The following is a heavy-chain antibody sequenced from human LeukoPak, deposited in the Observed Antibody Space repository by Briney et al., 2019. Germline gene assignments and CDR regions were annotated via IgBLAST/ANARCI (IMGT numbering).Heavy chain of an antibody. CDR1: GSTFSSYG. CDR3: ARDRVSMIRGVTALDY. Sequence: GGSLRLSCAASGSTFSSYGMNWVRQAPGKGLEWVSSISSSSSYIYYADSVKGRFTISRDNAKNSLYLQMNSLRAEDTAVYYCARDRVSMIRGVTALDYWGQGTLVTVSS. D-gene: IGHD3-10*01. J-gene: IGHJ4*02. V-gene: IGHV3-21*01. CDR2: ISSSSSYI.